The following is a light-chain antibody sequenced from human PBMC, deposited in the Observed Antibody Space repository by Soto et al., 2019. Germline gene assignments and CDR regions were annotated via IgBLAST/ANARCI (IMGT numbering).Light chain of an antibody. CDR1: QSFSSSY. CDR2: GTS. J-gene: IGKJ5*01. V-gene: IGKV3D-20*02. Sequence: EIVLTQSPGTLSLSPGERATLSCRASQSFSSSYLAWYQQKPGQAPRLLIYGTSTRATGIPDRFSGSGSQTDFTLTISSLEPEDFAVYYCQQRSNWPITFGQGTRLEIK. CDR3: QQRSNWPIT.